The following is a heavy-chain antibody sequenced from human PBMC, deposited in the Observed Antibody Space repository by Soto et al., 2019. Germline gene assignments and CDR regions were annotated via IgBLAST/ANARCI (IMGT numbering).Heavy chain of an antibody. D-gene: IGHD6-6*01. Sequence: GGSLRLSCAASGFTFSSYAMSWVRQAPGKGLEWVSAISGSGGSTYYADSVKGRFTISRDNSKNTLYLQMNSLRAEDTAVYYCAKPPLEYSSSNWFDPWGQGTLVTVSS. CDR3: AKPPLEYSSSNWFDP. V-gene: IGHV3-23*01. J-gene: IGHJ5*02. CDR2: ISGSGGST. CDR1: GFTFSSYA.